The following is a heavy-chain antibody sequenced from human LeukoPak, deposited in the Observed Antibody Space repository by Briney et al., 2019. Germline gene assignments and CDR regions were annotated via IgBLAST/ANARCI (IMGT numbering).Heavy chain of an antibody. J-gene: IGHJ6*03. Sequence: GASVKVSCKASGYTFTGYYMHWVRQAPGQGLEWMGWINPNSGGTNYAQKFQGRVTMTRDTSISTAYMELSRLRSDDTAVYYCARKGVCVGGDCYYYYMDVWGKGTTVTVSS. CDR1: GYTFTGYY. CDR3: ARKGVCVGGDCYYYYMDV. CDR2: INPNSGGT. V-gene: IGHV1-2*02. D-gene: IGHD2-21*01.